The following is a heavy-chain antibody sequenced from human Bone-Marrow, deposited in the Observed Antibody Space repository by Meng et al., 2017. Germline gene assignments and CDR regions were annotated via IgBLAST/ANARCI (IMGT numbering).Heavy chain of an antibody. J-gene: IGHJ2*01. V-gene: IGHV4-31*03. Sequence: VRLPQQGPGLVNPSHPLAPTCTVSGGSISSGGYYWSWIRQHPGKGLEWIGYIYYSGRTYYNPSLKSRVIISVDTSKNQFSLRLNSVTAADTAVYYCASLYGDSSVWYLDLWGRGTLVTVFS. CDR1: GGSISSGGYY. D-gene: IGHD4-17*01. CDR2: IYYSGRT. CDR3: ASLYGDSSVWYLDL.